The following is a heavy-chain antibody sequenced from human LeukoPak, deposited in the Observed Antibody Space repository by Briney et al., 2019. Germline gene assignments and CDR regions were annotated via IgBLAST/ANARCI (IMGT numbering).Heavy chain of an antibody. V-gene: IGHV1-69*02. J-gene: IGHJ4*02. D-gene: IGHD3-22*01. Sequence: SVKVSCKASGYTSTGYYMHWVRQAPGQGLEWMGRIIPILGIANYAQKFQGRVTITADKSTSTAYMELSSLRSEDTAVYYCARRGYYDSSGYLLDWGQGTLVTVSS. CDR1: GYTSTGYY. CDR2: IIPILGIA. CDR3: ARRGYYDSSGYLLD.